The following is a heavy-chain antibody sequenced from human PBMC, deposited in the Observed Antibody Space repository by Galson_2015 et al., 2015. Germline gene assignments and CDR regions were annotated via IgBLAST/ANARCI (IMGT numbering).Heavy chain of an antibody. CDR3: TRDSWGSYPDDAFDF. D-gene: IGHD3-16*01. Sequence: SLRLSCAASGFTFSKGWMNWVRQAPGKGLEWVGRMKSKTDGGTTDYAASVKGRFSISRDDSRGIAYLQMSSLKTEDTAVYYCTRDSWGSYPDDAFDFWGQGTMVTVSS. CDR2: MKSKTDGGTT. V-gene: IGHV3-15*01. CDR1: GFTFSKGW. J-gene: IGHJ3*01.